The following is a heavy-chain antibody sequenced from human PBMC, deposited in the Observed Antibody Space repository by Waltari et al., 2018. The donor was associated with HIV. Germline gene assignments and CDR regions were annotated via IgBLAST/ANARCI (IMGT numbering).Heavy chain of an antibody. D-gene: IGHD1-26*01. CDR2: LYSGGST. Sequence: EVQLVESGGGLVQPGGSLRLSCVASGFTVSSNYMSWVRQAPGKGLEWVLVLYSGGSTYYADSVKGRFTISRDDSKNTLYLQMNSLRPEDTAVYYCAREVGFQHWGQGTLVTVSS. V-gene: IGHV3-66*02. CDR3: AREVGFQH. CDR1: GFTVSSNY. J-gene: IGHJ1*01.